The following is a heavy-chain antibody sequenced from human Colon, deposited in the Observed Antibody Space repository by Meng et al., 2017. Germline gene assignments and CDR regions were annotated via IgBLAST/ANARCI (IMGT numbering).Heavy chain of an antibody. D-gene: IGHD3-22*01. J-gene: IGHJ2*01. V-gene: IGHV4-30-4*01. CDR2: IYYSGST. CDR1: GGSISSGDYY. Sequence: VQVQGSGPGLGKPSQTLSLTCTVSGGSISSGDYYWSWIRQPPGKGLEWIGYIYYSGSTYYNPSLKSRVTISVDTSKNQFSLKLSSVTAADTAVYYCARGYYDSSGYGYWYFDLWGRGTLVTVSS. CDR3: ARGYYDSSGYGYWYFDL.